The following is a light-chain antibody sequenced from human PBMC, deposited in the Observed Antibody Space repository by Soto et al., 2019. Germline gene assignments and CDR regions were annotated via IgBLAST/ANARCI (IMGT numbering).Light chain of an antibody. V-gene: IGKV3D-20*01. Sequence: EIVLTQSPATLSLSPGERATLSCGASRSVSSSYLAWYHQKPGLAPRLLIYDASYRASGIPDRFSGSGSGTDFTLTISRLEPEDFAVYYCQQYVSSPTFGQGTRLEIK. CDR2: DAS. J-gene: IGKJ5*01. CDR1: RSVSSSY. CDR3: QQYVSSPT.